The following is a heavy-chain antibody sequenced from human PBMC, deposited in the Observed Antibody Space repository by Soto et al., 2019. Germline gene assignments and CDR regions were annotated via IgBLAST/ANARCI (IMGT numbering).Heavy chain of an antibody. D-gene: IGHD1-1*01. CDR3: ARVVDWRYGTFSFWFDX. CDR1: GGSINTYY. J-gene: IGHJ5*01. CDR2: IHHSGCT. V-gene: IGHV4-59*01. Sequence: SETLSLTCAVSGGSINTYYWSWVRQPPGTGLEWIGNIHHSGCTNYNRSLNSLVTISIDKSKNKLSLWLNSVTAADTAVYYCARVVDWRYGTFSFWFDXWGQGTLVAVSX.